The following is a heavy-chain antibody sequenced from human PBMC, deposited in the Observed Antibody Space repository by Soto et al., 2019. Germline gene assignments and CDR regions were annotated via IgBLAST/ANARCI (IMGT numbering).Heavy chain of an antibody. Sequence: SETLSLTCAVYGGSFSGYYWSWIRQPPGKGLEWIGEINHSGSTNYNPSLKSRVTISVDTSKNQFSLKLSSVTAADTAVYYCARGRYYYGSGSYYRVNWFDFWGQGTLV. CDR1: GGSFSGYY. V-gene: IGHV4-34*01. J-gene: IGHJ5*01. D-gene: IGHD3-10*01. CDR3: ARGRYYYGSGSYYRVNWFDF. CDR2: INHSGST.